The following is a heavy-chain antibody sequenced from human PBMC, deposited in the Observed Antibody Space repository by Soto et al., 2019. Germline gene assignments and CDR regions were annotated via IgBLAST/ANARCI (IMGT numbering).Heavy chain of an antibody. V-gene: IGHV3-23*01. CDR3: VNDLQSHTIVTPAFAHATMNYFDY. J-gene: IGHJ4*02. CDR1: GFRFSNYA. CDR2: ISGSGGSS. Sequence: PGGSLRLSCAASGFRFSNYAMNWVRQAPGKGLEWVSSISGSGGSSSYADSVKGRFTISRDNSKDTLFLHMNGLRADDTAIYYCVNDLQSHTIVTPAFAHATMNYFDYWGQGTLVTVSS. D-gene: IGHD4-4*01.